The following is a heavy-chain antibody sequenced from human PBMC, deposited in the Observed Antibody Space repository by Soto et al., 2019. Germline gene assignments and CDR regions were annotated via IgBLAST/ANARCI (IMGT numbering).Heavy chain of an antibody. V-gene: IGHV3-74*01. CDR1: GFTFCSYG. CDR2: INSDGSST. Sequence: GGSLRLSCAASGFTFCSYGMHWVRQAPGKGLVWVSRINSDGSSTSYADSVKGRFTISRDNAKNTLYLQMNSLRAEDTAVYYCARGYSSSWYIGYWGQGTLLTVSS. J-gene: IGHJ4*02. CDR3: ARGYSSSWYIGY. D-gene: IGHD6-13*01.